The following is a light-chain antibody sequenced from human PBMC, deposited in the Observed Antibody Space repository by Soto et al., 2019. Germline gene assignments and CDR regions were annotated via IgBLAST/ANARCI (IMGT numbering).Light chain of an antibody. CDR3: QQGHNWPLT. V-gene: IGKV3-15*01. Sequence: EIVMTQSPATLSVSPGERATLSCRASQSFSTELAWYQQKPGQPPRLLIYSASTRATGVPARFTGSGSGSEFTLTISGLQSEDVAVYYCQQGHNWPLTFGQGTRLEI. J-gene: IGKJ2*01. CDR1: QSFSTE. CDR2: SAS.